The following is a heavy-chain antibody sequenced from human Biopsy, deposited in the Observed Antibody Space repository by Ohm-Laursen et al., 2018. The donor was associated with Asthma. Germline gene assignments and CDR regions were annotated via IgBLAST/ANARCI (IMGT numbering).Heavy chain of an antibody. V-gene: IGHV3-23*01. D-gene: IGHD6-19*01. CDR2: ISSSGGTT. CDR3: ARASVAASSNWFDP. CDR1: GFTLSSYA. J-gene: IGHJ5*02. Sequence: SLRLSCSALGFTLSSYAIHWVRQAPGKGLEWVSVISSSGGTTYYADSVRGRFTISRDNSKSTLFLQMDSLTAADTAVYYCARASVAASSNWFDPWGQGTLVTVSS.